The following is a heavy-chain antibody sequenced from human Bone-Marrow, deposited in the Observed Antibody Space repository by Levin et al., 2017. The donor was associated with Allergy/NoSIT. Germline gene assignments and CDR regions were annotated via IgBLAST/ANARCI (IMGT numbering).Heavy chain of an antibody. Sequence: PGGSLRLSCVASGFSFSSWGMHWVRQAPGKGLEWVAVTWHDDSNKYYADSVKGRFTISRDNSKNTLYLQMNSLRAEDTAIYYCAKDGPNWGRETDFWGQGTLVTVSS. CDR3: AKDGPNWGRETDF. D-gene: IGHD7-27*01. V-gene: IGHV3-33*06. J-gene: IGHJ4*02. CDR2: TWHDDSNK. CDR1: GFSFSSWG.